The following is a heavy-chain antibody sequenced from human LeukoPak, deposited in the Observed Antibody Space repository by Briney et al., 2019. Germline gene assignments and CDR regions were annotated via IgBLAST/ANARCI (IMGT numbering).Heavy chain of an antibody. CDR2: INPNSGGT. CDR3: ARTSYYYDSSGYYDTEYFQH. CDR1: GYTFTGYY. V-gene: IGHV1-2*06. Sequence: GASVTVSCTASGYTFTGYYMHWVRQAPGQGLEWMGRINPNSGGTNYAQKFQGRVTMTRDTSVSTAYMELSRLRSDDTAVYYCARTSYYYDSSGYYDTEYFQHWGQGTLVTVSS. J-gene: IGHJ1*01. D-gene: IGHD3-22*01.